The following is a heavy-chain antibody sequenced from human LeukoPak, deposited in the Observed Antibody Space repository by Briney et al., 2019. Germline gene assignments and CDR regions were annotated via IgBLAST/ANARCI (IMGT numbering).Heavy chain of an antibody. CDR2: INWNGGST. Sequence: PGGSLRLSCAASGFTFDDYGMSWVRQAPGKGLEWVSGINWNGGSTGYADSVKGRFTISRDNAKNSLYLQMNSLRAGDTALYYCARGDDILTGYYPYDYWGQGTLVTVSS. J-gene: IGHJ4*02. V-gene: IGHV3-20*04. D-gene: IGHD3-9*01. CDR1: GFTFDDYG. CDR3: ARGDDILTGYYPYDY.